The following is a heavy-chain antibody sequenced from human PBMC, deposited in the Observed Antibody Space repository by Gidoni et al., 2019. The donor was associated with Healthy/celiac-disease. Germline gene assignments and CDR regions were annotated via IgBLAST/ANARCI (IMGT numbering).Heavy chain of an antibody. Sequence: EVQLVQSGAEVKKPGATVKISCKVSGYTFTDYYMHWVQQAPGKGLEWMGLVDPEDGETIYAEKFQGRVTITADTSTDTAYMELSSLRAEDTAVYYCATYPAPIRLERLPDQHVWGQGTLVTVSS. J-gene: IGHJ4*02. D-gene: IGHD1-1*01. CDR3: ATYPAPIRLERLPDQHV. CDR1: GYTFTDYY. V-gene: IGHV1-69-2*01. CDR2: VDPEDGET.